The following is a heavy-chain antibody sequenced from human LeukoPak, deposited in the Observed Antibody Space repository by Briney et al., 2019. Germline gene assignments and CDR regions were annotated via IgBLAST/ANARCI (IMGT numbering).Heavy chain of an antibody. D-gene: IGHD4-17*01. J-gene: IGHJ4*02. CDR3: ARSTNDYGDYVHSG. CDR1: GYTFTGYY. CDR2: INPNSGGT. V-gene: IGHV1-2*02. Sequence: ASVKVSCKASGYTFTGYYMHWVRQAPGQGLEWMGWINPNSGGTNYAQKFQGRVTMTRDTSISTAYMELSSLRSEDTAVYYCARSTNDYGDYVHSGWGQGTLVTVSS.